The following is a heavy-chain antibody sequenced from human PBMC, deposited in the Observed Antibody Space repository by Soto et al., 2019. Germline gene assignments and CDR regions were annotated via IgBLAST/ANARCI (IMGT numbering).Heavy chain of an antibody. CDR2: ISGSGSRI. Sequence: QVQLVESGGGLVKPGESLRLSCAASGFTFSDYYMSWIRQAPGKGLEWVSYISGSGSRIYYADSVKGRFTISRDNAKNSLYLQMNSLRAEDTAVYYCVRDASMIVVAYWGQGTLVTVSS. J-gene: IGHJ4*02. CDR1: GFTFSDYY. D-gene: IGHD3-22*01. CDR3: VRDASMIVVAY. V-gene: IGHV3-11*01.